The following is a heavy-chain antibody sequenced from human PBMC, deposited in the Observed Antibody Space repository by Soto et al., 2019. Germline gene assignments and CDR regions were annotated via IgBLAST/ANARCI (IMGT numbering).Heavy chain of an antibody. CDR3: ARGVDYFDY. Sequence: QVQLVESGGGVVQPGGSLRLSCAASGFTFNRYGMHWVRQAPGKGLEWVAVIWYDGSSEYYADSVKGRLTISRDNSKNTLFLQMNSLRAEDTAVYYCARGVDYFDYWGQGTLVTVSS. CDR2: IWYDGSSE. J-gene: IGHJ4*02. CDR1: GFTFNRYG. V-gene: IGHV3-33*01.